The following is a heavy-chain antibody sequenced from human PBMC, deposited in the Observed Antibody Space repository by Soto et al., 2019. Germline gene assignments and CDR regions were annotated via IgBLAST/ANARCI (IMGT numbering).Heavy chain of an antibody. CDR1: GGSISSCDYY. CDR2: IYYSGST. J-gene: IGHJ4*02. V-gene: IGHV4-30-4*01. Sequence: QVQLQESGPGLLKPSQTLALTCTVSGGSISSCDYYWSWIRQPPWKGLEWIGYIYYSGSTYYSPSLKSRVNISVDTSKNQFSLKLSSVTAADTAVYYCASNSYGYTFYDDWGQGTLVTVSS. CDR3: ASNSYGYTFYDD. D-gene: IGHD5-18*01.